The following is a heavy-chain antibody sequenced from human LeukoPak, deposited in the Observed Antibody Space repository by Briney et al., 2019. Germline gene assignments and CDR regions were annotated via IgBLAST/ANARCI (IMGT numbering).Heavy chain of an antibody. CDR3: ARGRIAVAGELDY. D-gene: IGHD6-19*01. J-gene: IGHJ4*02. CDR1: GGTFSSYA. V-gene: IGHV1-69*13. CDR2: IIPIFGTA. Sequence: SVKVSCKASGGTFSSYAISWVRQAPGQGLEWMGGIIPIFGTANYAQKFQGRVTMTADESTSTAYMELSSLRSEDTAVYYCARGRIAVAGELDYWGQGTLVTVSS.